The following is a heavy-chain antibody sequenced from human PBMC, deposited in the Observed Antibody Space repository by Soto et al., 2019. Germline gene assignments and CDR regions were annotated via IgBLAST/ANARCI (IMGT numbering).Heavy chain of an antibody. V-gene: IGHV3-30*03. D-gene: IGHD3-22*01. Sequence: QVQLVESGGGVVQPGSSLRLTCAASGFTFSSNGMHWVRQAPGKGLEWVALVAYDGSKTYYGDCVRGRFTISSDNSENTLYLQMNSLRAEDTAVYYFARWVGGSMYDNSGKYDSWGQGTLVTVSS. CDR1: GFTFSSNG. CDR3: ARWVGGSMYDNSGKYDS. CDR2: VAYDGSKT. J-gene: IGHJ5*01.